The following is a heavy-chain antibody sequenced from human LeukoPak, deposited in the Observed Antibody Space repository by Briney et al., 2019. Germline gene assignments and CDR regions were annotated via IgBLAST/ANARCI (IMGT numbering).Heavy chain of an antibody. V-gene: IGHV3-23*01. J-gene: IGHJ4*02. CDR2: ISGSGGST. CDR3: ASDNSQWLTPWFFDY. CDR1: GFTFSSYA. D-gene: IGHD6-19*01. Sequence: GGSLRLSCAASGFTFSSYAMSWVRQAPGKGLEWVSAISGSGGSTYYADSVKGRFTISRDNAKNSLYLQMNSLRAEDTAVYYCASDNSQWLTPWFFDYWGQGTLVTVSS.